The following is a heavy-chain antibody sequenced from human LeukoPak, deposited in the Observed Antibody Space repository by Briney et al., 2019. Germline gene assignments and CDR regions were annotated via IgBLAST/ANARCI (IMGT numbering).Heavy chain of an antibody. J-gene: IGHJ3*02. D-gene: IGHD3-10*01. Sequence: PSETLSLTCTVSGYSISSGYYWGWIRQPPGKGLEWIGRIYTSGSTNYNPSLKSRVTISVDTSKNQFSLKLSSVTAADTAVYYCARDAYFPDYYGSGSGDAFDIWGQGTMVTVSS. V-gene: IGHV4-38-2*02. CDR3: ARDAYFPDYYGSGSGDAFDI. CDR2: IYTSGST. CDR1: GYSISSGYY.